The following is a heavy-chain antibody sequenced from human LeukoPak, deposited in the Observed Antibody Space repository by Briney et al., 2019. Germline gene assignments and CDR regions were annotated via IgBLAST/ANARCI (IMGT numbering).Heavy chain of an antibody. CDR1: GYTFTGYY. Sequence: PLASVKVSCKASGYTFTGYYMHWVRQAPGQGLEWMGRINPNSGGTNYAQKFQGWVTMTRDTSISTAYMELSRLRSDDTAVYYCARGFGHQVPPTAYYYYGMDVWGQGTTVTVSS. D-gene: IGHD1-1*01. CDR3: ARGFGHQVPPTAYYYYGMDV. V-gene: IGHV1-2*04. CDR2: INPNSGGT. J-gene: IGHJ6*02.